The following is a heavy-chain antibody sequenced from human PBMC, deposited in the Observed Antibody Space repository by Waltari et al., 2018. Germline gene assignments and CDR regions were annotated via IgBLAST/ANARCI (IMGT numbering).Heavy chain of an antibody. Sequence: QAPGQGLEWMGIINPSGGSTSYAQKFQGRVTMTRDTSTSTVYMELSSLRSEDTAVYYCARDQGRDSGMDVWGQGTTVTVSS. V-gene: IGHV1-46*01. CDR2: INPSGGST. J-gene: IGHJ6*02. CDR3: ARDQGRDSGMDV.